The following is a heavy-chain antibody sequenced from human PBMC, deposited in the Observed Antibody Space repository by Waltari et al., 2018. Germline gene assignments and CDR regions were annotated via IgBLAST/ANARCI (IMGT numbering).Heavy chain of an antibody. CDR2: IKKDGSES. CDR3: ARADYGGTADYDY. CDR1: GFTFSSHW. D-gene: IGHD4-17*01. J-gene: IGHJ4*02. V-gene: IGHV3-7*04. Sequence: EVQLVESGGDLVQPGGSLRLSCAASGFTFSSHWMTWVRQAPGKGLEGLANIKKDGSESYYGESVKGRVTISRDNTKNSLYLQMNSLRVEDTAVYYCARADYGGTADYDYWGQGTQVTVSS.